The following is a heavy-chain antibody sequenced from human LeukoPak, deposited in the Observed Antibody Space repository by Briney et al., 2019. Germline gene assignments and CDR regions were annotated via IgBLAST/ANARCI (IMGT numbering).Heavy chain of an antibody. CDR1: GFXFSSYA. Sequence: GGSLRLSCAAAGFXFSSYAMSWVRQAPGKGLEWVSAISGSGDSTYYADSVKGRFTISRDNSKTTLYLQMNSLRAEDTAVYYCAKGRGSIAARSIDYWGQGTLVTVSS. CDR3: AKGRGSIAARSIDY. V-gene: IGHV3-23*01. CDR2: ISGSGDST. J-gene: IGHJ4*02. D-gene: IGHD6-6*01.